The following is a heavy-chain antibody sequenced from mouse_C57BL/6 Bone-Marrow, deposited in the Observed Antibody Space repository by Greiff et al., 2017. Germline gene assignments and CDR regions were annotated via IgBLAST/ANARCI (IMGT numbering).Heavy chain of an antibody. V-gene: IGHV1-76*01. D-gene: IGHD1-1*01. Sequence: QVQLQQSGAELVRPGASVKLSCKASGYTFTDYYINWVKQRPGQGLEWIARIYPGSGNTYYNEKFKGKATLTAEKSSSTAYMQLSSLTSEDSAVYFCARPLYYGRAPWFAYWGQGTLVTVSA. CDR1: GYTFTDYY. CDR2: IYPGSGNT. J-gene: IGHJ3*01. CDR3: ARPLYYGRAPWFAY.